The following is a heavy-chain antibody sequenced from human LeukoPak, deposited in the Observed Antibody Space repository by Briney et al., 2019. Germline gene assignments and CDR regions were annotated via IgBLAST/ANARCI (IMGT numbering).Heavy chain of an antibody. Sequence: SQTLSLTCTVSGGSISSGGYYWSWIRQHPGKGLEWIGYIYYSGSTYYNPSLKSRVTISVDTSKNQFSLKLSSVTAADTAVYYCVRHLSAGRPAFDIWGQGTMVTVSS. CDR2: IYYSGST. D-gene: IGHD2-15*01. CDR1: GGSISSGGYY. J-gene: IGHJ3*02. CDR3: VRHLSAGRPAFDI. V-gene: IGHV4-31*03.